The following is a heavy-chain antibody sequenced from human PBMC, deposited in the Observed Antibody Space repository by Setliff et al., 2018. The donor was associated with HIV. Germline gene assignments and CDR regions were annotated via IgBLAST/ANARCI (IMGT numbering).Heavy chain of an antibody. CDR3: ARSTSGTGTSPYYFDY. CDR1: GFTFSSYW. V-gene: IGHV3-7*01. Sequence: LRLSCAASGFTFSSYWMTWVRQAPGKGLEWVANIKQDGSQKYYVDSLKGRFTISRDNANDSLYLQMTSLRADDTAVYYCARSTSGTGTSPYYFDYWGQGTLVT. J-gene: IGHJ4*02. D-gene: IGHD1-7*01. CDR2: IKQDGSQK.